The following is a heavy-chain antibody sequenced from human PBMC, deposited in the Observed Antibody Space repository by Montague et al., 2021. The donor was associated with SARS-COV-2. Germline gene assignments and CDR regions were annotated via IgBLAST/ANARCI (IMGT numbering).Heavy chain of an antibody. CDR3: ARLRDGVVPSPILGVGPYYSYYYMDV. J-gene: IGHJ6*03. Sequence: LRLSCAPSGFTFSHYAMHWVRQSPGKGLEWIGEINHGGSTKYSPSLKSRLTISADTSKNQFSLKLTSVAAADTAVYYCARLRDGVVPSPILGVGPYYSYYYMDVWGKGTTVTVSS. CDR1: GFTFSHYA. CDR2: INHGGST. D-gene: IGHD3-10*01. V-gene: IGHV4-34*01.